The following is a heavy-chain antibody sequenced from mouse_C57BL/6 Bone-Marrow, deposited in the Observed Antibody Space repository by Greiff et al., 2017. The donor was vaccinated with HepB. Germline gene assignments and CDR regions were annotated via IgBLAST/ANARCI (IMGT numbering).Heavy chain of an antibody. CDR3: AREGGLRRGYYFDY. D-gene: IGHD2-12*01. J-gene: IGHJ4*01. CDR2: ISDGGSYT. V-gene: IGHV5-4*01. Sequence: DVHLVESGGGLVKPGGSLKLSCAASGFTFSSYAMSWVRQTPEKRLEWVATISDGGSYTYYPDNVKGRFTISRDNAKNNLYLQMSHLKSEDTAMYYCAREGGLRRGYYFDYWGQGTSVTVSS. CDR1: GFTFSSYA.